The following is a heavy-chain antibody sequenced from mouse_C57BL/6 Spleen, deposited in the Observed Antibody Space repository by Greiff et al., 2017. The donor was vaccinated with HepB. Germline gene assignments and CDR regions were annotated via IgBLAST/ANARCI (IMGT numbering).Heavy chain of an antibody. CDR3: ARGGYSNYDAMDY. D-gene: IGHD2-5*01. J-gene: IGHJ4*01. V-gene: IGHV1-50*01. Sequence: QVQLQQPGAELVKPGASVKLSCKASGYTFTSYWMQWVKQRPGQGLEWIGEIDPSDSYTNYNQKFKGKATLTVDTSSSTAYMQLSSLTSEDSAVYDCARGGYSNYDAMDYWGQGTSVTVSS. CDR1: GYTFTSYW. CDR2: IDPSDSYT.